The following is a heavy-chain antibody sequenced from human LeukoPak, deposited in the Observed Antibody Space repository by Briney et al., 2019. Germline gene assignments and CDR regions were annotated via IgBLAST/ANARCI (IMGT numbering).Heavy chain of an antibody. CDR2: IYYSGST. CDR3: VRIYCTSTSCYGDSYYGMDV. Sequence: SETLSLTCTVSGGSISSNSYYWGWVRQPPGKGLEWIGSIYYSGSTYYNPSLKSRVTISVDTSKNQFSLKLSSVTAADSTVYYCVRIYCTSTSCYGDSYYGMDVWGQGTTVTVSS. D-gene: IGHD2-2*01. V-gene: IGHV4-39*01. CDR1: GGSISSNSYY. J-gene: IGHJ6*02.